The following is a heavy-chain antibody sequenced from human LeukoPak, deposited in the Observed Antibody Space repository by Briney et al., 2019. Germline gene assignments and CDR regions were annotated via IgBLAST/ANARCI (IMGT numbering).Heavy chain of an antibody. D-gene: IGHD4-17*01. CDR2: INPSSGGT. CDR1: GYTFTGYY. J-gene: IGHJ3*02. Sequence: ASVKVSCKASGYTFTGYYIHWVRQAPGQGLEWMGWINPSSGGTKYVQKFQGRVTVTRDTSTSTAYMELSSLRSDDTAVYYCARTSVDYGDYFSGAFDIWGRGTMVTISS. V-gene: IGHV1-2*02. CDR3: ARTSVDYGDYFSGAFDI.